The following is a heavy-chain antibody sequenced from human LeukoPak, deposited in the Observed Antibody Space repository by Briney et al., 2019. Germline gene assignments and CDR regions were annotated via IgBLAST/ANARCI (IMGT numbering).Heavy chain of an antibody. D-gene: IGHD2-21*02. V-gene: IGHV1-69*04. Sequence: GASVKVSCKASGGTLSSYAISWVRQAPGQGLEWMGRIIPILGIANYAQKFQGRVTITADKSTSTAYMELSSLRSEDTAVYYCARDSDYCGGDCSSFDYWGQGTLVTVSS. CDR3: ARDSDYCGGDCSSFDY. CDR1: GGTLSSYA. CDR2: IIPILGIA. J-gene: IGHJ4*02.